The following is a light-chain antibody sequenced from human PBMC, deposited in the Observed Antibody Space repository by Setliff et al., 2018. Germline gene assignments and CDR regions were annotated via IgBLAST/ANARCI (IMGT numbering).Light chain of an antibody. CDR3: QQYYDRPLT. Sequence: EIVMTQSPATLSVSPGEGATLSCRASESVSSNLAWYQQKPGQAPRLLIYGASTRATDIPARFSGSGTGTDFTLTISSLQSEDFAVYYCQQYYDRPLTFGGGTKVDIK. CDR2: GAS. J-gene: IGKJ4*01. V-gene: IGKV3-15*01. CDR1: ESVSSN.